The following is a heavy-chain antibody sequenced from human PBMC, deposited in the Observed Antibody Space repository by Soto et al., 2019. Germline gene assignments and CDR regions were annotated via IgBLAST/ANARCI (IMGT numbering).Heavy chain of an antibody. CDR2: INVGNGHT. CDR1: GYTFTSYA. D-gene: IGHD3-10*01. J-gene: IGHJ4*02. V-gene: IGHV1-3*01. CDR3: AREYYYGSGGAY. Sequence: ASVKVSCKASGYTFTSYAIHWVRQAPGQRLEWVGWINVGNGHTKYSQKFQGRVTITRDTSASTAYMELRSLRSDDTAVYYCAREYYYGSGGAYWGQGTLVTVSS.